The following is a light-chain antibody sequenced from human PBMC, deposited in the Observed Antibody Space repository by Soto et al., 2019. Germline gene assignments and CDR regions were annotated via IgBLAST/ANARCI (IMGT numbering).Light chain of an antibody. V-gene: IGKV3-20*01. J-gene: IGKJ1*01. Sequence: EIVLTQSPGTLSLSPGERATLSCRASQSVTNTFLAWYQQKPGQAPRLLIYGASSRATGIPYRFSGSGSGTDFTLTISRLEPEDFAVYYCHQYGSSPSTFGQGTKVEIK. CDR2: GAS. CDR1: QSVTNTF. CDR3: HQYGSSPST.